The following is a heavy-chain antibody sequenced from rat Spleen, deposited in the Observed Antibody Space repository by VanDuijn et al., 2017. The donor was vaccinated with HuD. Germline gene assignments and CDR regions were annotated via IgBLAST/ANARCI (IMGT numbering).Heavy chain of an antibody. CDR1: GFTFSDYY. Sequence: EVQLVESDGGLVQPGRSLKLSCAASGFTFSDYYMAWVRQAPTKGLEWVATLSYDGNSIYYRDSVKGRSTISRDNAKSTLYLQMDSLRSEDTATYYCARGWDYWGQGVMVTVSS. D-gene: IGHD1-12*02. CDR2: LSYDGNSI. J-gene: IGHJ2*01. CDR3: ARGWDY. V-gene: IGHV5-29*01.